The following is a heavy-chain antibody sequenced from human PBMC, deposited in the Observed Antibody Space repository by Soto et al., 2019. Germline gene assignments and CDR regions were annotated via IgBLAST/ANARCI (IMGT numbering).Heavy chain of an antibody. CDR1: GFTFSNAW. J-gene: IGHJ3*02. V-gene: IGHV3-15*01. CDR2: IKSKTDGGTT. CDR3: TTEGDIVVVPAAIGAFDI. Sequence: GGSLRLSCAASGFTFSNAWMSWVRQAPGKGLEWVGRIKSKTDGGTTDYAAPVKGRFTISRDDSKNTLYLQMNSLKTEDTAVYYCTTEGDIVVVPAAIGAFDIWGQGTMVTVSS. D-gene: IGHD2-2*02.